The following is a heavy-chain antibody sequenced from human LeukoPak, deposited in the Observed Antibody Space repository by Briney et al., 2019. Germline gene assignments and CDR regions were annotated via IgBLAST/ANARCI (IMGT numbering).Heavy chain of an antibody. J-gene: IGHJ4*02. CDR2: INSDGSST. CDR3: ARDGSYSSGWSTDY. V-gene: IGHV3-74*01. D-gene: IGHD6-19*01. CDR1: GFTFSSYW. Sequence: PGGSLRLSCAASGFTFSSYWMHWVRQAPGKGLVWVSRINSDGSSTSYADSVKGRFTISRDNSKNTLYLQMNSLRADDTAVYYCARDGSYSSGWSTDYWGQGTLVTVSS.